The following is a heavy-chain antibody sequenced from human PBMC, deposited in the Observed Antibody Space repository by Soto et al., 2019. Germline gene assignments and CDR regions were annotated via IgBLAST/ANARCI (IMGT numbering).Heavy chain of an antibody. Sequence: GGSLRLSCEASGLTVSSNDMIWVRQAPVNGLEFVSLIYSFFYTYYSDYVKGRFTISIYNSKNTLYLQMNSLTAEDTAVYYCSRGPSGYISRWLDYWGQGTLVTVSS. CDR3: SRGPSGYISRWLDY. V-gene: IGHV3-53*01. D-gene: IGHD6-13*01. CDR1: GLTVSSND. CDR2: IYSFFYT. J-gene: IGHJ4*02.